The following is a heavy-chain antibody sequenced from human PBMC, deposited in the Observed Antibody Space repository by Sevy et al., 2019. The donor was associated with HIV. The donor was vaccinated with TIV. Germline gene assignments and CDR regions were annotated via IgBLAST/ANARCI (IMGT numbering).Heavy chain of an antibody. CDR1: GGSFSGYY. CDR2: INHSGST. Sequence: SETLSLTCAVYGGSFSGYYWSWIRQPPGKGLEWIGEINHSGSTNYNPSLKGRVTISVDTSKNQFSLKLSSVTAAETAVYYCARGGLAVAGTGLHYWGQGTLVTVSS. CDR3: ARGGLAVAGTGLHY. D-gene: IGHD6-19*01. J-gene: IGHJ4*02. V-gene: IGHV4-34*01.